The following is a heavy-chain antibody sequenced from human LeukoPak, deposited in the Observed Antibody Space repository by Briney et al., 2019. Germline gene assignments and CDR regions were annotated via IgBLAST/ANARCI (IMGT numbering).Heavy chain of an antibody. CDR1: GFTFSSYD. CDR2: ITSSSIAI. J-gene: IGHJ4*02. D-gene: IGHD1-26*01. V-gene: IGHV3-48*04. Sequence: GGSLRLSCAASGFTFSSYDMNWVRQAPGKGLEWVSYITSSSIAIYYADSVKGRFTISRDNAKNSLYLQMNSLRAEDTAVYYCAREWARALGYWGQGTLVTVSS. CDR3: AREWARALGY.